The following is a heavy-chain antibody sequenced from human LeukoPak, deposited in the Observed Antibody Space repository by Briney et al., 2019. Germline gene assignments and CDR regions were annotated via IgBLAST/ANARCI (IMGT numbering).Heavy chain of an antibody. J-gene: IGHJ4*02. CDR2: IYYSGST. CDR3: ASLRERSYYARGFDY. D-gene: IGHD1-26*01. Sequence: PETLSLTCTVSSGSISSSSYYWGWIRQPPGKGLEWIGSIYYSGSTYYIPSLKSRVTISVDTSKNQFSLKLSSVTAADTAVYYCASLRERSYYARGFDYWGQGTLVTVSS. V-gene: IGHV4-39*01. CDR1: SGSISSSSYY.